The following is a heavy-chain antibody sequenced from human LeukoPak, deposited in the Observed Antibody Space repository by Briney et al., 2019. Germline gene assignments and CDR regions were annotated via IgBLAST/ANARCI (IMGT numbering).Heavy chain of an antibody. V-gene: IGHV4-59*08. CDR2: IYYSGDT. D-gene: IGHD6-19*01. CDR1: GGSISSSY. J-gene: IGHJ4*02. Sequence: TPSETLSLTCTVSGGSISSSYWSWIRQPPGKGLEWIGYIYYSGDTNYNPSLKSRVTISIDTSKNQFSLKLSSVTAADTAVYYCARGCTDGWLIGYWGQGTLVTVSS. CDR3: ARGCTDGWLIGY.